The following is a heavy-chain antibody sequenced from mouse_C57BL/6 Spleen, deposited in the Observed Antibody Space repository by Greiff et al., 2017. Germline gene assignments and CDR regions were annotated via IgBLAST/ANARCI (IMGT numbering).Heavy chain of an antibody. CDR1: GYTFTSYW. Sequence: QVQLQQPGAELVKPGASVKLSCKASGYTFTSYWMHWVKQRPGQGLEWIGMIHPNSGSTNYNEKFKSKATLTVDKSSSTAYMQLSSLTSEDSAVYYCARDPITTVVYWYFDVWGTGTTVTVSS. D-gene: IGHD1-1*01. V-gene: IGHV1-64*01. CDR3: ARDPITTVVYWYFDV. CDR2: IHPNSGST. J-gene: IGHJ1*03.